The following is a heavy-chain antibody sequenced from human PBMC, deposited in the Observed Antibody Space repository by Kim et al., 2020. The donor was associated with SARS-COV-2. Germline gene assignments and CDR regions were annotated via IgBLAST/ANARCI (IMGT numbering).Heavy chain of an antibody. CDR1: GFTFSDYD. Sequence: GGSLRLSCAASGFTFSDYDMTWIRQAPGKGLEWVSYISSSGSYVNNADSVKGRFTISRDNAKNSLYLQMSSLRAEDTALYYCARVPFGEVSADYF. V-gene: IGHV3-11*01. D-gene: IGHD3-10*01. CDR2: ISSSGSYV. J-gene: IGHJ4*01. CDR3: ARVPFGEVSADYF.